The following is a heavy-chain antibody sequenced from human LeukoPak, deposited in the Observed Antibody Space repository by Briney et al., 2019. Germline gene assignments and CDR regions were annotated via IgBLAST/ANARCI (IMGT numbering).Heavy chain of an antibody. CDR2: ISYDGSNK. V-gene: IGHV3-30*18. J-gene: IGHJ4*02. D-gene: IGHD1-26*01. CDR1: GFTFSSYG. CDR3: AKAGVVGGGIPFDY. Sequence: GGSLRLSCAASGFTFSSYGMHWVRQAPGKGLEWVAVISYDGSNKYYADSVKGRFTISRDNSKNTLYLQMNSLRAEDTDVYYCAKAGVVGGGIPFDYWGQGGLVSVSS.